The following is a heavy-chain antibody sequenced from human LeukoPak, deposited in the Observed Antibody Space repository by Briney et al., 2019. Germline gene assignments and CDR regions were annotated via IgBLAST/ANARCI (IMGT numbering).Heavy chain of an antibody. V-gene: IGHV4-38-2*02. J-gene: IGHJ6*03. CDR3: ARVDYVGYYYYYMDV. CDR1: GYSISSGYY. CDR2: IYHSGST. Sequence: SETLSLTCTVSGYSISSGYYWGWIRQPPGKGLEWIGSIYHSGSTYYNPSLKSRVTISVDTSKNQFSLKLSSVTAADTAVYYCARVDYVGYYYYYMDVWGKGTSVT. D-gene: IGHD3-16*01.